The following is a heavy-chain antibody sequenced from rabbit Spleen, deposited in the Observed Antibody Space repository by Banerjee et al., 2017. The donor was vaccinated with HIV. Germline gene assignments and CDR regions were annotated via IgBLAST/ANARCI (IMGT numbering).Heavy chain of an antibody. Sequence: QQLVESGGGLVKPGASLTLTCKASGVSFNSGYDMCWVRQAPGKGLEWIACIYAGTSGNTYSATWAKGRFTISKTSSTTVTLQMTSLTAADTATYFCARDTGTSFSTYGMDLWGPGTLVTVS. CDR3: ARDTGTSFSTYGMDL. J-gene: IGHJ6*01. CDR2: IYAGTSGNT. CDR1: GVSFNSGYD. D-gene: IGHD8-1*01. V-gene: IGHV1S40*01.